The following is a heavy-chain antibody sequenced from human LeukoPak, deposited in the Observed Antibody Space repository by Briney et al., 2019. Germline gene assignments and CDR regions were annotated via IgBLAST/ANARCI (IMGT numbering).Heavy chain of an antibody. V-gene: IGHV4-39*07. D-gene: IGHD3-10*01. Sequence: SETLSLTCSVSGASISSTSYYWVWIRRPPGKGLVWIGSISYSGTTFYRQSLESRSTISADTSKNQFSLKLSSVTATDTAVDYWARIGVRSVIGVFDYWGQEIRVADSS. CDR1: GASISSTSYY. CDR2: ISYSGTT. J-gene: IGHJ4*02. CDR3: ARIGVRSVIGVFDY.